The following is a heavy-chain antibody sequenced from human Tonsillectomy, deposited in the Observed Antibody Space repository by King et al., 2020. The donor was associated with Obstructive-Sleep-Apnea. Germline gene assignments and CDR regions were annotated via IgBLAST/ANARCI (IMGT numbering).Heavy chain of an antibody. Sequence: QVQLQESGPGLVKPSETLSLTCTVSGGSISSYYWSWMRQPPGKGLEWIGYIYYIGSTTYNPSLKSRVTISVDTSRNQFSLKLSSVTAADTAVYYCARVSLDYGGNPDYWYFDLWGRGTLVSVSS. J-gene: IGHJ2*01. CDR2: IYYIGST. V-gene: IGHV4-59*01. CDR1: GGSISSYY. D-gene: IGHD4-23*01. CDR3: ARVSLDYGGNPDYWYFDL.